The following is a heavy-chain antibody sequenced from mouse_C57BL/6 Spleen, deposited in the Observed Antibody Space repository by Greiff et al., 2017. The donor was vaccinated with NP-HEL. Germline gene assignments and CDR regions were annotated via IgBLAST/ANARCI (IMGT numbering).Heavy chain of an antibody. V-gene: IGHV1-50*01. CDR3: ARGGSSGFGGAMDY. CDR1: GYTFTSYW. CDR2: IDPSDSYT. D-gene: IGHD3-2*02. J-gene: IGHJ4*01. Sequence: QVQLQQPGAELVKPGASVKLSCKASGYTFTSYWMQWVKQRPGQGLEWIGKIDPSDSYTNYNQKFKGKATLTVDTSSSTAYMQLSSLTSEDSAVYYCARGGSSGFGGAMDYWGQGTSVTVSS.